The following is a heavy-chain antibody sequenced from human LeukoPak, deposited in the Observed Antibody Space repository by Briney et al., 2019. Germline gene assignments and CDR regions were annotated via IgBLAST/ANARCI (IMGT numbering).Heavy chain of an antibody. V-gene: IGHV3-11*04. CDR1: GFTFSDDY. CDR3: ARVQIWLRGSFDY. CDR2: IGTSGSPT. J-gene: IGHJ4*02. D-gene: IGHD5-18*01. Sequence: GGSLRLSCAASGFTFSDDYMIWIRQAPGKGLEWVSYIGTSGSPTYYADSVKGRFTISRDNAKSSLYLQMNSLRAEDTAVYYCARVQIWLRGSFDYWGQGSLVTVSS.